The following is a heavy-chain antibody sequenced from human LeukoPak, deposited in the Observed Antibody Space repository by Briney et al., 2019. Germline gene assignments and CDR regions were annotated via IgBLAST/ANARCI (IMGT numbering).Heavy chain of an antibody. D-gene: IGHD5-18*01. CDR1: GFTFSSYS. V-gene: IGHV3-21*01. CDR2: ISSSSSYI. CDR3: ARSPRGYSYLVDY. J-gene: IGHJ4*02. Sequence: GSLRLSCAASGFTFSSYSMNWVRQAPGKGLEWVSSISSSSSYIYYADSVKGRFTISRDNAKNSLYLQMNSLRAEDTAVYYCARSPRGYSYLVDYWGQGTLVTVSS.